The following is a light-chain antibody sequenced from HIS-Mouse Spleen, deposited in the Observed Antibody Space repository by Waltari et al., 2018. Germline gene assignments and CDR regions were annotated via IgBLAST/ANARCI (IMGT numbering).Light chain of an antibody. CDR1: ALPKKY. Sequence: SYELTQPPSVSVSPGQTARITCSGDALPKKYAYWYQQKSGQAPVLVIYEDSKRPSGIPERFSGDISGTMATWTISGAQVEDEADYYCYSTDSSGNHRVFGGGTKLTVL. CDR2: EDS. J-gene: IGLJ2*01. CDR3: YSTDSSGNHRV. V-gene: IGLV3-10*01.